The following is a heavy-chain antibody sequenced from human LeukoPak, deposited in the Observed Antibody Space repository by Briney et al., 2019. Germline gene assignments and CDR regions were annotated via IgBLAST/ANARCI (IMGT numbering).Heavy chain of an antibody. CDR2: ISSSGSTI. Sequence: GGSLRLSCAASGFTFSDYYMSWIRQAPGKGLEWVSYISSSGSTIYYADSVKGRFTISRDNAKNSLYLQMNGLRAEDTAVYYCARGCSSTSCYSGAFDIWGQGTMVTVSS. CDR1: GFTFSDYY. V-gene: IGHV3-11*04. D-gene: IGHD2-2*01. J-gene: IGHJ3*02. CDR3: ARGCSSTSCYSGAFDI.